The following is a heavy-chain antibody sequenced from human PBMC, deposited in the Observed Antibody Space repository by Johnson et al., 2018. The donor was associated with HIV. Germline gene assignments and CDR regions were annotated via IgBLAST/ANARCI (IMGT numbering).Heavy chain of an antibody. CDR1: GFTFSSYA. Sequence: QVQLVESGGGVVQPGRSLRLSCAASGFTFSSYAMHWVRQAPGKGLEWVAVISYDGGNKYYADSVKGRFTISRDNSKNTLYLQMNSLRAEDTAVYYCAKDRGLLDAFDIWGQGTMVTVSS. CDR3: AKDRGLLDAFDI. CDR2: ISYDGGNK. V-gene: IGHV3-30*04. J-gene: IGHJ3*02.